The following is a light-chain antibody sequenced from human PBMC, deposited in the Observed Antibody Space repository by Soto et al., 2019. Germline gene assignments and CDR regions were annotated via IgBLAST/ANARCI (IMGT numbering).Light chain of an antibody. CDR2: GAS. Sequence: ESVLTQSPGTLSLSPGERATLSCRASQSVASNYVAWYQQKPGQAPRLLIYGASTRATGVPARFSGSGSGTDFTLTISSLEPEDFAVYYCQQYGRTFGQGTKVDIK. J-gene: IGKJ1*01. CDR1: QSVASNY. CDR3: QQYGRT. V-gene: IGKV3-20*01.